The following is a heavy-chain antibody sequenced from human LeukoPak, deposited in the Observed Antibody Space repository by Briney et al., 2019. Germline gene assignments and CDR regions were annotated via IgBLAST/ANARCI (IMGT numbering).Heavy chain of an antibody. CDR3: ARDGIAAAGSFDY. Sequence: SETLSLTCTVSGGSISRYYWSWIRQPPGKGLEWIGYIYHSGSTNYNPSLKSRVTISVDTSKNQFSLKLSSVTAADTAVYYCARDGIAAAGSFDYWGQGTLVTVSS. V-gene: IGHV4-59*12. D-gene: IGHD6-13*01. J-gene: IGHJ4*02. CDR1: GGSISRYY. CDR2: IYHSGST.